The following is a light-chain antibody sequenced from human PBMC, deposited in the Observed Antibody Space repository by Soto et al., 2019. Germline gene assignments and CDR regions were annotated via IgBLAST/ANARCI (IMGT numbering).Light chain of an antibody. CDR1: QSVSSN. CDR2: GAS. J-gene: IGKJ1*01. V-gene: IGKV3-15*01. Sequence: EIVMTQSPATLSVSPGERATLSCRASQSVSSNLAWYQQKPGQAPRLLLYGASTRATGIPARFSGSGSGTEFTLTISSLQSEDFAVYYCQQYNNWLSFGQGTKVHIK. CDR3: QQYNNWLS.